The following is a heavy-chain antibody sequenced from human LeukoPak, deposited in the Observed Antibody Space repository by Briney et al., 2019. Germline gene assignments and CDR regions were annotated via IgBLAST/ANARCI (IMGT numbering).Heavy chain of an antibody. CDR2: IYYSGST. J-gene: IGHJ4*02. V-gene: IGHV4-59*01. CDR3: ARGEVAGTGDY. CDR1: GGSISSYY. D-gene: IGHD6-19*01. Sequence: PSETLSLTCTVSGGSISSYYWSWIRQPPGKGLEWIGYIYYSGSTNYNPSLKSRVTISVDTSKNQFSLKLSSVTAADTAVYYCARGEVAGTGDYWGQGTLVTVS.